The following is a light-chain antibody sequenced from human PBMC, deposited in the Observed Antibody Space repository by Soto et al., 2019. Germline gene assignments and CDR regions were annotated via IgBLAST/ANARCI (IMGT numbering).Light chain of an antibody. CDR2: GES. Sequence: EVVMTHSPATLSVPPGERATLSCRASQSVSSNLAWYQQKPGQDARLLIYGESTRTTGIPAKFSASGSGTEFTLTSSSLRSEEFAVDYFQQYHDWWTFGQGTKVEIE. CDR3: QQYHDWWT. V-gene: IGKV3-15*01. J-gene: IGKJ1*01. CDR1: QSVSSN.